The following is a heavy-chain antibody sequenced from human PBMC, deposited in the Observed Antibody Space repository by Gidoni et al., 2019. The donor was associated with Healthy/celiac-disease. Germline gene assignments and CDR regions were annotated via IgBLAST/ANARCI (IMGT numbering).Heavy chain of an antibody. CDR2: SIPIFGTA. D-gene: IGHD2-2*02. CDR1: RGTFSSYA. J-gene: IGHJ6*02. CDR3: ARDSSEDIVVVPAAIYADYGMDV. Sequence: QVQLVQSGAEVQKPGSSVKVSCKATRGTFSSYAISWVRQALGPGLEWMGGSIPIFGTANYAQKFHGRVTITADESTSTAYMELSSLRSEDTAVYYCARDSSEDIVVVPAAIYADYGMDVWGQGTTVTVSS. V-gene: IGHV1-69*01.